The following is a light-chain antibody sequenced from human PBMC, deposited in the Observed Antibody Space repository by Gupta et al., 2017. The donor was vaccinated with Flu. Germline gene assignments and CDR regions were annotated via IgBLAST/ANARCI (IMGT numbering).Light chain of an antibody. CDR3: QHYGDSLPYT. V-gene: IGKV3-20*01. CDR1: QTVSSNS. CDR2: ATS. Sequence: TLSLSPGERATLSCRASQTVSSNSLAWYQQKPGQAPRLLIYATSSRATGIPDRFSGGGSGTDFTLTISRLEPEDFAVYYCQHYGDSLPYTFGQGTKVEIK. J-gene: IGKJ2*01.